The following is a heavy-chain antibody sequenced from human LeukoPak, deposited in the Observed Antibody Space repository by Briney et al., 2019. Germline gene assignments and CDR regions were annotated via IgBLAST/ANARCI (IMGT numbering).Heavy chain of an antibody. CDR1: GGSISGFY. Sequence: TSETLSLTCTVSGGSISGFYWSWIRQPPGKGLELIGYIYYSGSTNYNPSLKSRVLMSVDTSKNQFSLRLNSVSAADTAVYYCARWARTSDYNYLDSWGQGTLVTVSS. J-gene: IGHJ4*02. CDR2: IYYSGST. CDR3: ARWARTSDYNYLDS. D-gene: IGHD4-11*01. V-gene: IGHV4-59*01.